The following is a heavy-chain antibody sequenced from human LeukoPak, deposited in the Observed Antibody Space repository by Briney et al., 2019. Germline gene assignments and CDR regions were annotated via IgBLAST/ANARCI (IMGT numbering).Heavy chain of an antibody. Sequence: GGSLRLSCTPSGLSVSGNYWHWVRQAPGKALEWVSIIYSDGKTLYTKSVKGRFTFSRDKSKNKFYLQMNSLRAEDTAVYFCTYGDYPLTYWGQGTLVTVSS. CDR1: GLSVSGNY. CDR2: IYSDGKT. V-gene: IGHV3-66*01. D-gene: IGHD4-17*01. CDR3: TYGDYPLTY. J-gene: IGHJ4*02.